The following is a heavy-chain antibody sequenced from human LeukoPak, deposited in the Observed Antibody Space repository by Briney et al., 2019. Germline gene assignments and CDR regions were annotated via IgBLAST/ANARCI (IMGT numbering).Heavy chain of an antibody. V-gene: IGHV3-48*04. CDR3: ARDHNYAFDN. J-gene: IGHJ4*02. CDR2: IGIDSGNK. Sequence: GVSLRLSCVASGFIFRDYSMNWVRQAPGKGLEWISYIGIDSGNKKYADSVKGRFTISGDNTKNYLYLQMNSLRVEDTAVYYCARDHNYAFDNWGEGTLVTVSS. CDR1: GFIFRDYS. D-gene: IGHD5-24*01.